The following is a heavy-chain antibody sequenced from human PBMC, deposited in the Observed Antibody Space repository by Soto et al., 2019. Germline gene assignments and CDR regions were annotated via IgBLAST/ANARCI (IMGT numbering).Heavy chain of an antibody. CDR2: INHSGST. Sequence: SKTLSLTCAVYGGSFSGYYWSWIRQPPGKGLEWIGEINHSGSTNYNPSLKSRVTISVDTSKNQFSLKLSSVTAADTAVYYCARGAVGINCSSTSCSRKYNWFDPWCKGTLVT. J-gene: IGHJ5*02. V-gene: IGHV4-34*01. D-gene: IGHD2-2*01. CDR1: GGSFSGYY. CDR3: ARGAVGINCSSTSCSRKYNWFDP.